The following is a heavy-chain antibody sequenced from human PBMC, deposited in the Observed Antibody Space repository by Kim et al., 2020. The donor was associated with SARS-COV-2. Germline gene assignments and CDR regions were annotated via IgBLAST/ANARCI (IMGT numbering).Heavy chain of an antibody. D-gene: IGHD6-19*01. CDR1: GGSISSYY. J-gene: IGHJ3*02. V-gene: IGHV4-59*08. CDR2: IYYSGST. CDR3: ARPTRGSSGPDAFDI. Sequence: SETLSLTCTVSGGSISSYYWSWIRQPPGKGLEWIGYIYYSGSTNYNPSLESRVTISVDTSKNQFSLKLSSVIAADTAVYYCARPTRGSSGPDAFDIWGQG.